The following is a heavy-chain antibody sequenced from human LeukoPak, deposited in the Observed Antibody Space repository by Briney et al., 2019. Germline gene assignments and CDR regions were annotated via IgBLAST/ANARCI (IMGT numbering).Heavy chain of an antibody. V-gene: IGHV4-38-2*02. Sequence: SETLSLTCAVSGYSISSGYYWGWIRQPPGKGLEWIGSIYQSGSTYYNPSLKSRVTISVDTSKNQFSLKLSSVTAADTAVYYCARDAAGTLSFDYWGQGTLVTVSS. CDR3: ARDAAGTLSFDY. CDR1: GYSISSGYY. D-gene: IGHD6-19*01. J-gene: IGHJ4*02. CDR2: IYQSGST.